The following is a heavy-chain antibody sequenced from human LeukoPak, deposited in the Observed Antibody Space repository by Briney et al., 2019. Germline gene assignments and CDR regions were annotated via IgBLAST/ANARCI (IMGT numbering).Heavy chain of an antibody. CDR3: ARVALSGVTDSAVANGNSFDP. V-gene: IGHV1-18*01. CDR1: GYTFSTYG. J-gene: IGHJ5*02. D-gene: IGHD6-19*01. CDR2: ISTYNGDT. Sequence: ASVKVSCKTSGYTFSTYGITWVRQAPGQGPEWMGWISTYNGDTNIAEKFQGRVTMATDTATSTAYVDLRSLRSDDTAVYYCARVALSGVTDSAVANGNSFDPWGQGTLVTVSS.